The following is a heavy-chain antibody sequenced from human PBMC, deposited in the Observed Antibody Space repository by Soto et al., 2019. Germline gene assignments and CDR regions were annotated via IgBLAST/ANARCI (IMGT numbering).Heavy chain of an antibody. V-gene: IGHV5-10-1*01. Sequence: GASLKSSCKGSVYSFTRYLISRVRQLPGKGLEWMGRIDPRYSSPTYSPSFQGHVTISADKSLSTAYRSGSGMKASDTAMYYCARWGLYSCSWCYDYWGQGTRVTVSA. J-gene: IGHJ4*02. CDR1: VYSFTRYL. D-gene: IGHD6-13*01. CDR2: IDPRYSSP. CDR3: ARWGLYSCSWCYDY.